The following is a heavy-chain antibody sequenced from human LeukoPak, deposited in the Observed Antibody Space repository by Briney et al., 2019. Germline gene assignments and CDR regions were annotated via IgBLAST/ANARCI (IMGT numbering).Heavy chain of an antibody. V-gene: IGHV4-38-2*01. CDR1: GYSISSGYY. Sequence: SETLSLTCAVSGYSISSGYYWGWIRQPPGKGLEWIGSIYHSGSTNYNPSLKSRVTISVDTSKNQFSLKLSSVTAADTAVYYCARGGDSSGSHNWFDPWGQGTLVTVSS. D-gene: IGHD3-22*01. CDR2: IYHSGST. CDR3: ARGGDSSGSHNWFDP. J-gene: IGHJ5*02.